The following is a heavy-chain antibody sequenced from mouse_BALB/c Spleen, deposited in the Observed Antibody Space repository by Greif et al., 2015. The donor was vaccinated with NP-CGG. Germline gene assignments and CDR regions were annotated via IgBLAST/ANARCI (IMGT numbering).Heavy chain of an antibody. D-gene: IGHD1-2*01. CDR3: ARSTATAWFAY. J-gene: IGHJ3*01. Sequence: QVQLQQPGAELAKPGASVKMSCKASGYTFTSYWMHWVKQRPGQGLEWIGYINPSTGYTEYNQKFKDMATLTADKSSSTAYMQLSSLTSEDSAVYYCARSTATAWFAYWGQGTLVTVSA. CDR1: GYTFTSYW. V-gene: IGHV1-7*01. CDR2: INPSTGYT.